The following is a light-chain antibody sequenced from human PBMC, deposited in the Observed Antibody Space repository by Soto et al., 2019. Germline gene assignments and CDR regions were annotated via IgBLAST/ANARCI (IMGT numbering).Light chain of an antibody. CDR2: GAS. CDR1: QSVGNN. Sequence: IGMQPPPGTLSVAPGERVPLSCRASQSVGNNLAWHQQKPGQAPRLLIYGASTRATGFPARFSGSGSGTEFTLTISSLQSEDFAVYYCQQYNGWPITFGQGTRPEIK. J-gene: IGKJ5*01. CDR3: QQYNGWPIT. V-gene: IGKV3-15*01.